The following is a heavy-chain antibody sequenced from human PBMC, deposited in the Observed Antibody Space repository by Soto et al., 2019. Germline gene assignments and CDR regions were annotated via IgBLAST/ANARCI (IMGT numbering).Heavy chain of an antibody. V-gene: IGHV4-39*01. J-gene: IGHJ3*02. CDR1: GGSISSSSYY. CDR3: ARLTIVAGGDAFDI. CDR2: IYYSGTT. D-gene: IGHD6-13*01. Sequence: PSETLSLTCTVSGGSISSSSYYWGWIHQSPGKGLEWIGSIYYSGTTYYNPSLKSRVTISVDTSKNQFSLKLSSVTAADTAVYYCARLTIVAGGDAFDIWGQGTMVTVSS.